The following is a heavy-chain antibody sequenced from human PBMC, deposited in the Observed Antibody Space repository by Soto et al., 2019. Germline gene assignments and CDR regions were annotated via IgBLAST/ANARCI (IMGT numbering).Heavy chain of an antibody. CDR2: INPNSGGT. CDR1: GYTFTGYY. Sequence: ASVKVSCKASGYTFTGYYMHWVRQAPGQGLEWMGWINPNSGGTNYAQKFQGRVTITADKSTSTAYMELSSLRSEDTAVYYCARVWPASPLLGYWGQGTLVTVSS. D-gene: IGHD1-26*01. J-gene: IGHJ4*02. V-gene: IGHV1-2*02. CDR3: ARVWPASPLLGY.